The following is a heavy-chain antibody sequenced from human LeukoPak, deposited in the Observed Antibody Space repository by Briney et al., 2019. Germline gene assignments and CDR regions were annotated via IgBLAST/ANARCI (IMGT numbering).Heavy chain of an antibody. D-gene: IGHD2-15*01. CDR2: IKSKSDGGTI. V-gene: IGHV3-15*01. CDR3: TTRRQDGW. Sequence: GGSLRLTCVGSGFTFSGAWMSWVREAPGKGLEWVGRIKSKSDGGTIDYAAPVKGRFTISRDDSRNTLYLQMNSLKTEDTAVYYSTTRRQDGWWGQGTLVTVS. J-gene: IGHJ4*02. CDR1: GFTFSGAW.